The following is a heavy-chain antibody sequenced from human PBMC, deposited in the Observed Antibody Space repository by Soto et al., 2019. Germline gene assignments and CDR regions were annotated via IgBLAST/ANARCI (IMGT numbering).Heavy chain of an antibody. CDR1: GGSISSGGYY. J-gene: IGHJ5*02. CDR2: IYYSGST. D-gene: IGHD5-18*01. V-gene: IGHV4-31*03. Sequence: QVQLQESGPGLVKPSQTLSLTCTVSGGSISSGGYYWSWIRQHPGKGLEWIGYIYYSGSTYYNPSLKSRVTISVDTSKNQFSLKLSSVTAADTAVYYCAKTKLHHERDTAMAPWFDPWGQGTLVTVSS. CDR3: AKTKLHHERDTAMAPWFDP.